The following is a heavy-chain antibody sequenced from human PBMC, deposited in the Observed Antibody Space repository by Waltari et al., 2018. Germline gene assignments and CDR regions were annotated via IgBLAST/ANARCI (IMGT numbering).Heavy chain of an antibody. Sequence: QVQLVQSGAEVKKPGASVKVSCKASGYTFTCSYMHRVRPARGQGLEWMGRINPNSGGTNYAQKFQGRVTMTRDTSISTAYMELSRLRSDDTAVYYCARVHVPGLSPQPLEDSWGQGTLVTVSS. D-gene: IGHD3-10*01. J-gene: IGHJ5*01. CDR1: GYTFTCSY. CDR2: INPNSGGT. CDR3: ARVHVPGLSPQPLEDS. V-gene: IGHV1-2*06.